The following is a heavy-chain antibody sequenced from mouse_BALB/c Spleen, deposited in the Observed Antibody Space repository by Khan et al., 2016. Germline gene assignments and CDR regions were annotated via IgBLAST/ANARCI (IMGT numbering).Heavy chain of an antibody. V-gene: IGHV5-6*01. J-gene: IGHJ4*01. D-gene: IGHD1-1*01. Sequence: EVELVESGGDLVKPGGSLKLSCAASGFTFSSYDMSWVRQTPDKRLEWVATISSGGGYTYYPDSVKGRFTLSRDNAKNTLYLQMSSLKSEDTAMYFCARRYSGPYSMDYWGQGTSVTVSS. CDR2: ISSGGGYT. CDR1: GFTFSSYD. CDR3: ARRYSGPYSMDY.